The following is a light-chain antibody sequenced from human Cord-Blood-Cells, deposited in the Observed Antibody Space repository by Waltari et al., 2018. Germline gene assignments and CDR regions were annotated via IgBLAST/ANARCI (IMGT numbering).Light chain of an antibody. Sequence: QSVLTQPPSVSGAPGQRVTITCTGSSSTIGAGYAVHWYQQHPGTAPKLRIYGNCKRPSGVPDRVSGSKAGTSASVAITVLQAEDEADYYCQAYDSSLSGSVFGGGTKLTVL. CDR1: SSTIGAGYA. J-gene: IGLJ3*02. V-gene: IGLV1-40*01. CDR2: GNC. CDR3: QAYDSSLSGSV.